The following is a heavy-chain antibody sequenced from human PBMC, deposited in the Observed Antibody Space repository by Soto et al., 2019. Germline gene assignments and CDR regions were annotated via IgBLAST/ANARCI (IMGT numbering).Heavy chain of an antibody. D-gene: IGHD6-13*01. Sequence: LRLSCAASGFTFSSYSMNWVRQAGGKGLEWVSSISSSSYIYYADSVKGRFTISRDNAKNSLYLQMNSLRAEDTAVYYCARAARYRSSWYYYYYGMDVWGQGTTVTVSS. CDR1: GFTFSSYS. CDR3: ARAARYRSSWYYYYYGMDV. V-gene: IGHV3-21*01. J-gene: IGHJ6*02. CDR2: ISSSSYI.